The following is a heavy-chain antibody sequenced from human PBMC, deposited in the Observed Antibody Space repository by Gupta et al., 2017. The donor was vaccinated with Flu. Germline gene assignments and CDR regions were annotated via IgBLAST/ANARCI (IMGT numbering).Heavy chain of an antibody. CDR1: D. Sequence: DINWVRQATGQGLEWMGWMNPNSGNTGYAQKFQGRVTMTRNTSINTAYMELSSLRPEDTAVYYCARGYSSTWYTAKRWFDPWGQGTLVTVSS. CDR3: ARGYSSTWYTAKRWFDP. V-gene: IGHV1-8*01. CDR2: MNPNSGNT. J-gene: IGHJ5*02. D-gene: IGHD6-13*01.